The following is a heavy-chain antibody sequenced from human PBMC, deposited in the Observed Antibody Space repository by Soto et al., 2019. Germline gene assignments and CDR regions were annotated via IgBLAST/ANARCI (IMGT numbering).Heavy chain of an antibody. J-gene: IGHJ3*02. CDR1: GGTFSSYT. CDR3: ARDHPESGGYLDAFDI. Sequence: ASVKVSCKASGGTFSSYTISWVRQAPGQGLEWMGRIIPILGIANYAQKFQGRVTITADKSTSTAYMELSSLRSEDTAVYYCARDHPESGGYLDAFDIWGQGTMVTVSS. V-gene: IGHV1-69*04. CDR2: IIPILGIA. D-gene: IGHD5-12*01.